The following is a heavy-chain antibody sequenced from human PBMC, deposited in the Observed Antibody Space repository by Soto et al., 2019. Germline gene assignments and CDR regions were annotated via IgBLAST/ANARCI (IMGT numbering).Heavy chain of an antibody. CDR2: VSPPFRTS. V-gene: IGHV1-69*01. CDR3: ARVLYYGSGSYSPYGMDV. D-gene: IGHD3-10*01. J-gene: IGHJ6*02. Sequence: QVQLVQSGAEVKKPGSSVKVSCKSSGVSFNNNGIGWVRQAPGHGLEWMGGVSPPFRTSNYARTFQGRISSTADASTGTVQMALRSLTSEDTAQYYCARVLYYGSGSYSPYGMDVWGPGNTVTVSS. CDR1: GVSFNNNG.